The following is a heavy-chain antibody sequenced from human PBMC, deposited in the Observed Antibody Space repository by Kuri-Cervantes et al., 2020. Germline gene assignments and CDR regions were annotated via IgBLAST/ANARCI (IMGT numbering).Heavy chain of an antibody. CDR2: INPSGGST. Sequence: ASVKVSCKASGYTFTSYYMHWVRQAPGQGLEWMGIINPSGGSTNYAQKLQGRVTMTTDTSTSTAYMELRSLRSDDTAVYYCARGTVVVAATHYYYMDVWGKGTTVTVSS. J-gene: IGHJ6*03. D-gene: IGHD2-15*01. CDR3: ARGTVVVAATHYYYMDV. CDR1: GYTFTSYY. V-gene: IGHV1-46*01.